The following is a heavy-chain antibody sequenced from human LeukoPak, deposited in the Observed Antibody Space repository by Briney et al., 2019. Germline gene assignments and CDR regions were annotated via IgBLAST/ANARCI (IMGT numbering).Heavy chain of an antibody. J-gene: IGHJ4*02. CDR1: GFTFSSSA. CDR3: TTDLRSSSYDWLSPQDLVDY. V-gene: IGHV3-23*01. D-gene: IGHD3-9*01. CDR2: ISGSGDST. Sequence: GGSLRLSCAASGFTFSSSAMSWVRQAPGKGLEWVSSISGSGDSTYYADSVKGRFTISRDNSKNTLYLQMNSLKTEDTAVYYSTTDLRSSSYDWLSPQDLVDYWGQGTLVTVSS.